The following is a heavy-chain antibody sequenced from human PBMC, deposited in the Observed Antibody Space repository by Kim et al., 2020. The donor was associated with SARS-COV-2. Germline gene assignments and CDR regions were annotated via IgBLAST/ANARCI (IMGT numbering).Heavy chain of an antibody. D-gene: IGHD3-16*01. V-gene: IGHV3-7*01. CDR1: GFTFSSYW. J-gene: IGHJ3*02. CDR3: ARVLGKRVNGAFDI. Sequence: GGSLRLSCAASGFTFSSYWMSWVRQAPGKGLEWVANIKQDGSEKYYVDSVKGRFTISRDNAKNSLYLQMNSLRAEDTAVYYCARVLGKRVNGAFDIWGQGTMVTVSS. CDR2: IKQDGSEK.